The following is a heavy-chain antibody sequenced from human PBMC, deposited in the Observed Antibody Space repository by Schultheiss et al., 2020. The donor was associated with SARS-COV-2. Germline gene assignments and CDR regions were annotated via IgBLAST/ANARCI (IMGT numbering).Heavy chain of an antibody. J-gene: IGHJ4*02. Sequence: SETLSLTCTVSGGSISSGGYYWSWIRQHPGKGLEWIGEINHSGSTNYNPSLKSRVTISVDTSKNQFSLKLSSVTAADTAVYYCARAVGYDFWSGYSAFDYWGQGTLVTVSS. D-gene: IGHD3-3*01. CDR1: GGSISSGGYY. CDR3: ARAVGYDFWSGYSAFDY. V-gene: IGHV4-31*03. CDR2: INHSGST.